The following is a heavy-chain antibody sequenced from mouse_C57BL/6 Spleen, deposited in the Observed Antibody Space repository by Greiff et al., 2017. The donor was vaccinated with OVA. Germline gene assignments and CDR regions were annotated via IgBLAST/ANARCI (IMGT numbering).Heavy chain of an antibody. J-gene: IGHJ4*01. CDR2: IDPSDSYT. V-gene: IGHV1-69*01. CDR3: ARSRGNYAHYAMDY. CDR1: GYTFTSYW. D-gene: IGHD2-1*01. Sequence: QVQLQQPGAELVMPGASVKLSCKASGYTFTSYWMHWVKQRPGQGLEWIGEIDPSDSYTNYNQTFKGKSTLTVDKSSSTAYMQLSSLTSEDSAVYYCARSRGNYAHYAMDYWGQGTSVTVSS.